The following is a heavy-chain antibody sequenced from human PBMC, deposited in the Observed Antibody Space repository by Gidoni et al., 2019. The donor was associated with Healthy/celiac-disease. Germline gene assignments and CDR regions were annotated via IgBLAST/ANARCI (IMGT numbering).Heavy chain of an antibody. CDR3: AAEPSISHTGMDV. V-gene: IGHV1-58*01. D-gene: IGHD6-13*01. Sequence: GQRLEWIGWIVVGSGNTNYAQKFQERVTITRDMSTSTAYMELSTLRAEAPAVYSCAAEPSISHTGMDVWCKGTTVTVSS. CDR2: IVVGSGNT. J-gene: IGHJ6*04.